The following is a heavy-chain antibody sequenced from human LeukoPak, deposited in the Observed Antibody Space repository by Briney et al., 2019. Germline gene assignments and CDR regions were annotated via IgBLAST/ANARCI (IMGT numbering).Heavy chain of an antibody. CDR3: TTELYGGPDN. V-gene: IGHV3-15*01. D-gene: IGHD3-10*01. CDR2: IISKADGGAT. CDR1: GFIFSNAW. J-gene: IGHJ4*02. Sequence: GGSLRLSCAASGFIFSNAWMSWVRQAPGKGLEWVGRIISKADGGATQYAAPVKGRFTVSRDDSKRTLYLQMNSLKTEDTAIYYCTTELYGGPDNWGQGTLVTVSS.